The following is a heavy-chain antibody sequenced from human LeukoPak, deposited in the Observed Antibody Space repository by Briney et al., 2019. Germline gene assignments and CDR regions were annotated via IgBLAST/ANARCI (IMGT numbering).Heavy chain of an antibody. V-gene: IGHV4-59*01. CDR3: ARVDYDFWSGPRVYFDY. CDR2: IYYSGST. J-gene: IGHJ4*02. CDR1: GGSISSYY. D-gene: IGHD3-3*01. Sequence: PSETLSLTCTVSGGSISSYYWIWIRQPPGKGLEWIGYIYYSGSTNYNPSLKSRVTISVDTSKNQFSLKLSSVTAADTAVYYCARVDYDFWSGPRVYFDYWGQGTLVTVSS.